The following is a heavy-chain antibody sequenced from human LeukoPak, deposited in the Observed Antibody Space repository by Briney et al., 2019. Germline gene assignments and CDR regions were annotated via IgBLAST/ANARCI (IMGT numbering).Heavy chain of an antibody. Sequence: GGSLRLSCAASGFTFSDYYMSWIRQAPGKGLEWVSYIGSSGSTIYYADSVKGRFTISRDNAKNSLSLQMNSLRAEDTAVYYCVRDGGVSGYDLLDYWGQGTLVTVSS. CDR3: VRDGGVSGYDLLDY. V-gene: IGHV3-11*04. CDR1: GFTFSDYY. CDR2: IGSSGSTI. J-gene: IGHJ4*02. D-gene: IGHD5-12*01.